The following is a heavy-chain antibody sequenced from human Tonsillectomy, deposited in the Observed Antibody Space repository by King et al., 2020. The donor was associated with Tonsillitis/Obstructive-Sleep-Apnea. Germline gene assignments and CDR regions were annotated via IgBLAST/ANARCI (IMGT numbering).Heavy chain of an antibody. CDR1: GFTFSSYG. D-gene: IGHD6-6*01. V-gene: IGHV3-30*18. CDR2: ISYDGSNK. CDR3: AKVGPEYSSSSTAAYYYYYMDV. Sequence: QLVQSGGGVVQPGRSLRLSCAASGFTFSSYGMHWVRQAPGKGLEWVAVISYDGSNKYYADSVKGRFTISRDNSKNTLYLQMNSLRAEDTAVYYCAKVGPEYSSSSTAAYYYYYMDVWGKGTTVTVSS. J-gene: IGHJ6*03.